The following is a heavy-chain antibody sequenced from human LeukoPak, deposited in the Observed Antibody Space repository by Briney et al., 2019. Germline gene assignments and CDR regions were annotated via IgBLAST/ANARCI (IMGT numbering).Heavy chain of an antibody. CDR1: GFTFNNYA. Sequence: GGSLRLSCSASGFTFNNYALTWVRQTPGKGLECVSAISGDGVSPYYADSVRGRFTISRDNSKNTLYLQMNSLRVEDTAVYFCARDPGAFPYFFDSWGQGTPVTVSS. D-gene: IGHD4/OR15-4a*01. CDR2: ISGDGVSP. CDR3: ARDPGAFPYFFDS. V-gene: IGHV3-23*01. J-gene: IGHJ4*02.